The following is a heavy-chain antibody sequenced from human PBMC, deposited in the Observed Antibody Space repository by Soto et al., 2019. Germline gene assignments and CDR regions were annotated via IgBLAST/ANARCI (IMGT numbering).Heavy chain of an antibody. V-gene: IGHV3-30*18. CDR2: ISYEGRDK. D-gene: IGHD7-27*01. Sequence: QVQLVESGGGVVQPGRSLRLSCAASGFTFSSYGMHWVRQAPGKGLEWVAVISYEGRDKYYAESVKGRFTISRDSSKNTLYLQMNSVRAEDTAVYYCAKARPDVSWGSYNYYGMDVWGLGTTVTVSS. CDR3: AKARPDVSWGSYNYYGMDV. CDR1: GFTFSSYG. J-gene: IGHJ6*02.